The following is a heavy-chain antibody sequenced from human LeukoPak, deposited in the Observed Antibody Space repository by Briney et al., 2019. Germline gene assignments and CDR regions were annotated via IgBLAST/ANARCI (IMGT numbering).Heavy chain of an antibody. V-gene: IGHV3-21*01. CDR2: ISSSSSYI. J-gene: IGHJ4*02. Sequence: GGSLRLSCAASGFTFSSYSMNWVRQAPGKGLEWVSSISSSSSYIYYADSVKGRFTISRDNAKNSLYLHMNSLRAEDTAVYYCASSSTSCYSFDYWGQGTLVTVSS. CDR1: GFTFSSYS. D-gene: IGHD2-2*01. CDR3: ASSSTSCYSFDY.